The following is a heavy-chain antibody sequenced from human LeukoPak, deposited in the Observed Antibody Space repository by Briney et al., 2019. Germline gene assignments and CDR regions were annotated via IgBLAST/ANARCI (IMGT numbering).Heavy chain of an antibody. V-gene: IGHV1-2*02. D-gene: IGHD6-13*01. CDR1: GYPFTGYY. CDR3: ARGSSSYHYFDY. J-gene: IGHJ4*02. Sequence: GASVKVSCKASGYPFTGYYMHWVRQAPGQGLEWMGWINPNSGGTNYAQRFQGRVTMTRDTSISTAYMELSRLRSDDTAVYYCARGSSSYHYFDYWGQGTLVTVSS. CDR2: INPNSGGT.